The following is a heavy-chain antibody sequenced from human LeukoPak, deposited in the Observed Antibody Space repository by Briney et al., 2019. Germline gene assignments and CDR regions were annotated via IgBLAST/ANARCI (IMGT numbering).Heavy chain of an antibody. CDR1: GFTFSDYS. D-gene: IGHD2-2*01. V-gene: IGHV3-48*01. CDR2: ISSRGTPV. CDR3: ARVYGVCSTSTCYVANADV. Sequence: GGSLRLSCEASGFTFSDYSTKWVRQSPGERLKWVSYISSRGTPVFYADSVKGRFTISRDNDRNSVFLEMHGLRGDDTATYYCARVYGVCSTSTCYVANADVWGKGTRVSVS. J-gene: IGHJ6*03.